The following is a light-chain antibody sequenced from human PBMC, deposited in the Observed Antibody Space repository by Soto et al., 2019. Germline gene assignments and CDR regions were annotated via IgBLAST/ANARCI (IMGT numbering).Light chain of an antibody. Sequence: EIVLTQSPGTLSLSPGERATLSCRAGQSVSSNYFAWYQQKPGQAPRLLIYGVSSRPTGIPDRFSGSGSGADFTLTISRLEPEDFAVYYCEQYGSSPRTFGQGTKVDI. CDR1: QSVSSNY. CDR3: EQYGSSPRT. CDR2: GVS. J-gene: IGKJ1*01. V-gene: IGKV3-20*01.